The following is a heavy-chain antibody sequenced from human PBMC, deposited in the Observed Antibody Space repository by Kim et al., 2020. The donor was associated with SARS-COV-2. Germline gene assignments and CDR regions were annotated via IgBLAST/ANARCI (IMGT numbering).Heavy chain of an antibody. J-gene: IGHJ5*02. CDR3: AGGRPEDSSGWYFNWFDP. D-gene: IGHD6-19*01. V-gene: IGHV3-30*01. Sequence: KGRLTSSRDNSKNTLYLQMNSLRAEDTAVYYCAGGRPEDSSGWYFNWFDPWGQGTLVTVSS.